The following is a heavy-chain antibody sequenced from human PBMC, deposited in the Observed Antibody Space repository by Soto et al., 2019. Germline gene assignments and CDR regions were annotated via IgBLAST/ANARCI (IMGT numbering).Heavy chain of an antibody. D-gene: IGHD3-9*01. CDR3: ARGLRYFDWLLYYYYYGMDV. Sequence: GSLRLSCAASGFTFSSYAMHWVRQAPGKGLEWVAVISYDGSNKYYADSVKGRFTISRDNSKNTLYLQMNSLRAEDTAVYYCARGLRYFDWLLYYYYYGMDVCGQGTTVTVSS. V-gene: IGHV3-30-3*01. CDR2: ISYDGSNK. CDR1: GFTFSSYA. J-gene: IGHJ6*02.